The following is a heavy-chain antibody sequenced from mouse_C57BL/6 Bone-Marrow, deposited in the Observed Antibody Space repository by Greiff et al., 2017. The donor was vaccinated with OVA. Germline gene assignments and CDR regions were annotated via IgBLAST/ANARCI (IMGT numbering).Heavy chain of an antibody. Sequence: EVQVVESGAELVRPGASVKLSCTASGFNIKDDYMHWVKQRPEQGLEWIGWIDPENGDTEYASKFQGKATITADTSSNTAYLQLSSLTSEDTAVYYCTTILPHFDYWGQGTTLTVSS. CDR1: GFNIKDDY. CDR3: TTILPHFDY. J-gene: IGHJ2*01. V-gene: IGHV14-4*01. D-gene: IGHD5-5*01. CDR2: IDPENGDT.